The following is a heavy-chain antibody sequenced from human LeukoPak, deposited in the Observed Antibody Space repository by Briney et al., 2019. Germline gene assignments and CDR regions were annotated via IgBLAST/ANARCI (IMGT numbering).Heavy chain of an antibody. Sequence: SETLSLTCTVSGGSISSGNYYWSWIRQPAGKGLEWIGRIYTSGSTNYNPSLKSRVTISVDTSKNQFSLKLSSVTAPDTAVYYCASGDTGLFDYWGQGTLVTVSS. J-gene: IGHJ4*02. V-gene: IGHV4-61*02. D-gene: IGHD3-10*01. CDR1: GGSISSGNYY. CDR2: IYTSGST. CDR3: ASGDTGLFDY.